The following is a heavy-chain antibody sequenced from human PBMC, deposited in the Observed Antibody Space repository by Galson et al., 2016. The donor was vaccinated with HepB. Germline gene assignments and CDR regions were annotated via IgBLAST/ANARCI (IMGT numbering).Heavy chain of an antibody. CDR1: GVSVSGGAYH. Sequence: SETLSLTCTVSGVSVSGGAYHWAWIRQPTGQGLEWMAHTYYNEGNRYSPSLRSRIIISLDTSKNQLSLTLRSVTAADTARYYCVCYATGRGGTGYWGPGILVTVSS. V-gene: IGHV4-61*08. CDR2: TYYNEGN. D-gene: IGHD1-7*01. J-gene: IGHJ4*02. CDR3: VCYATGRGGTGY.